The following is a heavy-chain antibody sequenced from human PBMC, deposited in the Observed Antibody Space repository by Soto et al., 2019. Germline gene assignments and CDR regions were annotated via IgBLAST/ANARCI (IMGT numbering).Heavy chain of an antibody. V-gene: IGHV4-39*01. J-gene: IGHJ4*02. CDR2: IYYSGST. Sequence: QLQLQESGPGLVKPSETLSLTCTVSGGSISSSSYYWGWIRQPPGKGLEWIGSIYYSGSTYYNPSLKSRVTISVATSKNQFSLKLSSVTAADTAVYYCALPSVLAAAGPVGYWGQGTLVTVSS. CDR3: ALPSVLAAAGPVGY. CDR1: GGSISSSSYY. D-gene: IGHD6-13*01.